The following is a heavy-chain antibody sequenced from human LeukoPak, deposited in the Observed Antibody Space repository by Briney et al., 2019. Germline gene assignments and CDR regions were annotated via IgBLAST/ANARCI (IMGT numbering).Heavy chain of an antibody. CDR1: GSTFSSFG. D-gene: IGHD2-15*01. Sequence: GRSLRLSCAASGSTFSSFGMHWVRQAPGRGLEWVALILYDDKYYADSVKGRFTISRDNSKNTLYLQMDSLRAEDTAVYYCARYCSGGCYSGLDYWGQGTLVTVPS. V-gene: IGHV3-33*01. J-gene: IGHJ4*02. CDR2: ILYDDK. CDR3: ARYCSGGCYSGLDY.